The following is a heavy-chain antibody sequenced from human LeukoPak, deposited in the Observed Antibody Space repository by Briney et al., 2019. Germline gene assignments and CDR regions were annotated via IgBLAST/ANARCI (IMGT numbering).Heavy chain of an antibody. CDR3: ARDWAE. CDR1: GGSISSSSYY. D-gene: IGHD7-27*01. Sequence: SETLSLTCTVSGGSISSSSYYWGWIRQPPGKGLEWIGSIYYSGSTYHNPSLKSRVTISVDTSKNQFSLKLNSVTAADTALYYCARDWAEWGQGTLVTVSS. V-gene: IGHV4-39*07. J-gene: IGHJ4*02. CDR2: IYYSGST.